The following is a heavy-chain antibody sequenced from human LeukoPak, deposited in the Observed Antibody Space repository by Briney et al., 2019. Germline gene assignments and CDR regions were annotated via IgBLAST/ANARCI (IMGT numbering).Heavy chain of an antibody. Sequence: GGSLRLSCAASGFTFSSYWMSWVRQAPGKGLEWVANIKQDGSEKYYVDSVKGRFIISRDNAKNSLYLQMNSLRAEDTAVYYCAKGAFRDQVQGYYYMDVWGKGTTV. V-gene: IGHV3-7*01. CDR2: IKQDGSEK. CDR3: AKGAFRDQVQGYYYMDV. D-gene: IGHD3-10*01. CDR1: GFTFSSYW. J-gene: IGHJ6*03.